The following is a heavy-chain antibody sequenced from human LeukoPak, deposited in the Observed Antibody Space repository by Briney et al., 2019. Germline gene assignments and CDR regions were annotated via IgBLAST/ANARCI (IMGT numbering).Heavy chain of an antibody. CDR1: GDILYSGGVA. J-gene: IGHJ3*01. D-gene: IGHD1/OR15-1a*01. CDR3: ARGRNNAFDF. Sequence: SQTLSLTCAISGDILYSGGVAWNRVRQSPSRGLEWLGRTYYRSKWYNDYAVSVKSRITINSDTSKTQFSLQLSSVTPEDTAVYYCARGRNNAFDFWGQGTMVTVSS. CDR2: TYYRSKWYN. V-gene: IGHV6-1*01.